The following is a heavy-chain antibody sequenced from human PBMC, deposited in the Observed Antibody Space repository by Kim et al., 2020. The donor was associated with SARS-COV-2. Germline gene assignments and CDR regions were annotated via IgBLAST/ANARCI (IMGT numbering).Heavy chain of an antibody. Sequence: GGSLRLSCSASGFTFSSYAMHWVRQAPGKGLEYVSAISSNGGSTYYADSVKGRFTISRDNSKNTLYLQMSSLRAEDTAVYYCGVMVRGENYGMDVWGQGTTVTVSS. CDR2: ISSNGGST. CDR1: GFTFSSYA. D-gene: IGHD3-10*01. V-gene: IGHV3-64D*09. CDR3: GVMVRGENYGMDV. J-gene: IGHJ6*02.